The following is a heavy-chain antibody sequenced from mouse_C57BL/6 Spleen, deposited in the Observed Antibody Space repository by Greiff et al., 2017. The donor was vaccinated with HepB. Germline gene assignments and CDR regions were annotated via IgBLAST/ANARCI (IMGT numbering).Heavy chain of an antibody. CDR1: GFTFTDYY. J-gene: IGHJ1*03. CDR2: IRNKANGYTT. CDR3: ARSPYGSSCDSYFDV. Sequence: EVMLVESGGGLVQPGGSLSLSCAASGFTFTDYYMSWVRQPPGRALEWLGFIRNKANGYTTDDSSSVKGRFTITRANSQSNLYLQMNALIAKDSSTYSGARSPYGSSCDSYFDVWGTGTTVTVSS. V-gene: IGHV7-3*01. D-gene: IGHD1-1*01.